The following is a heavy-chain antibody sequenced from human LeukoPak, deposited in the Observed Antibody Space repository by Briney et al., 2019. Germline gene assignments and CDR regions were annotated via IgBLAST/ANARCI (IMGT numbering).Heavy chain of an antibody. CDR2: IYTSGST. CDR3: ARVGMVRGATRLYYFDY. D-gene: IGHD3-10*01. V-gene: IGHV4-4*07. J-gene: IGHJ4*02. CDR1: GGSISSYY. Sequence: SETLSLTCTVSGGSISSYYWSWIRQPAGKGLEWIGRIYTSGSTNYNPSLKSRVTMSVDTSKNQFSLKLSSVTAADTAVYYCARVGMVRGATRLYYFDYWGQGTLVTVSS.